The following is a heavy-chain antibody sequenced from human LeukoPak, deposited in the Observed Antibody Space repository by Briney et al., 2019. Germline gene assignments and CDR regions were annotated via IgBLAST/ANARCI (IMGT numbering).Heavy chain of an antibody. D-gene: IGHD1-26*01. V-gene: IGHV3-15*01. J-gene: IGHJ3*02. Sequence: TGGSLRLSCAASGFTFSNAWMSWVRQAPGKGLEWVGRIKSKTDGGTTDYAAPVKGRFTISRDDSKNTLYLQMNSLKTEDTAVYYCTTLEWELLSDPDDAFDIWGQGTMVTVSS. CDR3: TTLEWELLSDPDDAFDI. CDR2: IKSKTDGGTT. CDR1: GFTFSNAW.